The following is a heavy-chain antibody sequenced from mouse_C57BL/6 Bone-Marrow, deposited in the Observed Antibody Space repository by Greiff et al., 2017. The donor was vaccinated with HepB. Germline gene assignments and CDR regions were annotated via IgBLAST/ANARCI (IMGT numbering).Heavy chain of an antibody. Sequence: QVQLQQPGAELVKPGASVKLSCKASGYTFTSYWMHWVKQRPGQGLEWIGMIHPNSGSTNYNEKFKSKATLTVDKSSSTAYMQLSSLTSEDSAVYYCAPFITTVVRYFDVWGTGTTVTVSS. D-gene: IGHD1-1*01. CDR1: GYTFTSYW. J-gene: IGHJ1*03. V-gene: IGHV1-64*01. CDR2: IHPNSGST. CDR3: APFITTVVRYFDV.